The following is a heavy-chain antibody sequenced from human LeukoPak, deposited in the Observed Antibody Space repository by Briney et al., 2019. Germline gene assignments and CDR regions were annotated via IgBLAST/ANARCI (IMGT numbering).Heavy chain of an antibody. CDR3: ARGLGSGTYTDYYMDV. CDR1: GFTVSNDY. CDR2: IYSGGTT. Sequence: GGSLTLSCAASGFTVSNDYMAWVRQAPGRGLEWVSIIYSGGTTYYADSVKGRFTISRDNSKNTLYLQMNSLRADDTAVYYCARGLGSGTYTDYYMDVWAKGTTVTVSS. D-gene: IGHD3-10*01. V-gene: IGHV3-53*01. J-gene: IGHJ6*03.